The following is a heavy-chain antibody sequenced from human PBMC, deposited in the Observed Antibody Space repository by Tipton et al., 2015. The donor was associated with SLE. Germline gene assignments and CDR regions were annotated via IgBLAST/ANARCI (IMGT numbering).Heavy chain of an antibody. CDR2: IYTSGST. J-gene: IGHJ4*02. D-gene: IGHD6-6*01. CDR1: GGSFSGYY. Sequence: TLSLTCAVYGGSFSGYYWSWIRQPAGKGLEWIGRIYTSGSTNYNPSLKSRVTISVDTSKNQFSLKLSSVTAADTAVYYCAREVDYSFSSPFDYWGQGTLVTVSS. V-gene: IGHV4-4*07. CDR3: AREVDYSFSSPFDY.